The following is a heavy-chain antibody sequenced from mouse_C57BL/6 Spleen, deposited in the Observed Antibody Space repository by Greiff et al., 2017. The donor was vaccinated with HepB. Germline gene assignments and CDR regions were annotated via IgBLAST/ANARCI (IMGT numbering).Heavy chain of an antibody. Sequence: QVQLQQPGAELVMPGASVKLSCKASGYTFTSYWMHWVKQRPGQGLEWIGEIDPSDSYTNYNQKFKGKSTLTVDKSSSTAYMQLSSLTSEDSAVYYCARSGYYGPDYWGQGTTLTVSS. J-gene: IGHJ2*01. CDR2: IDPSDSYT. V-gene: IGHV1-69*01. CDR1: GYTFTSYW. D-gene: IGHD1-2*01. CDR3: ARSGYYGPDY.